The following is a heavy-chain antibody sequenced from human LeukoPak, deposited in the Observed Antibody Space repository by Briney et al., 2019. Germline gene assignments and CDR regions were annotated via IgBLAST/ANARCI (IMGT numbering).Heavy chain of an antibody. D-gene: IGHD5-18*01. J-gene: IGHJ4*02. V-gene: IGHV3-33*06. CDR1: GFTFSSYG. CDR3: AKDYIGYSYGIFDY. Sequence: GGSLRLSCAASGFTFSSYGMHWFRQAPGKGLEWVAVIWYDGSNKYYADSVKGRFTISRDNSKNTLYLQMNSLRAEDTAVYYCAKDYIGYSYGIFDYWGQGTLVTVSS. CDR2: IWYDGSNK.